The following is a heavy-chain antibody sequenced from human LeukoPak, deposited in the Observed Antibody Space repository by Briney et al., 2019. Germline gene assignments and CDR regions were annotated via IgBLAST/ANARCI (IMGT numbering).Heavy chain of an antibody. CDR3: ARVASGSYYFDY. Sequence: ASVKVSCKASGYTFTGYYMHWVRQAPGQGRERMGWINPNSGATNYAQKFQGRVTMTRDTSISTAYMELSRLRSDDTAVYYCARVASGSYYFDYWGQGTLVTVSS. CDR2: INPNSGAT. CDR1: GYTFTGYY. D-gene: IGHD1-26*01. J-gene: IGHJ4*02. V-gene: IGHV1-2*02.